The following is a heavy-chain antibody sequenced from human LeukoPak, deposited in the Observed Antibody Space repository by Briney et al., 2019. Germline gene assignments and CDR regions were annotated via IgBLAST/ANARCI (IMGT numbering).Heavy chain of an antibody. CDR1: GHSISTGYY. D-gene: IGHD3-10*01. CDR2: MSHNRGT. V-gene: IGHV4-38-2*01. CDR3: ASYYASGVSAYNYYGMDV. J-gene: IGHJ6*04. Sequence: AETLSLTCAVSGHSISTGYYWGWIRQPPGKGLEWIGSMSHNRGTYYNPSLKSRVTISMDTSKNQISLRLTSVTAADTAVYYCASYYASGVSAYNYYGMDVWGKGTTVTVSS.